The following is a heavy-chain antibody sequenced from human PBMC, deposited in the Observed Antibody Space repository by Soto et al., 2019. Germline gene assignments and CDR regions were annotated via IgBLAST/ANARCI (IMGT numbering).Heavy chain of an antibody. Sequence: EVQLVESGGDLIQPGGSLRISCAASGFTFSTSWMHWVRQAPGEGLAWVSRINSDGTTINYADSVKGRFTISRDNAKTPVYLQMNSLRAADTAVYYCAVAGSSRFDYWGQGPLVTVSS. J-gene: IGHJ4*02. CDR3: AVAGSSRFDY. CDR1: GFTFSTSW. CDR2: INSDGTTI. D-gene: IGHD1-26*01. V-gene: IGHV3-74*01.